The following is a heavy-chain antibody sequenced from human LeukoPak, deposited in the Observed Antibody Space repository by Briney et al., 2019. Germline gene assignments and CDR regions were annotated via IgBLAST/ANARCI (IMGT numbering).Heavy chain of an antibody. Sequence: PGGSLRLSCAASGFTFSSYSMNWVRQAPGKGLEWVSYISSSSSTKYYADSVKGRFTISRDNSKNTLYLQMNSLRAEDTAVYYCARGLRAYDYWGQGTLVTVSS. CDR3: ARGLRAYDY. CDR2: ISSSSSTK. CDR1: GFTFSSYS. V-gene: IGHV3-48*01. J-gene: IGHJ4*02.